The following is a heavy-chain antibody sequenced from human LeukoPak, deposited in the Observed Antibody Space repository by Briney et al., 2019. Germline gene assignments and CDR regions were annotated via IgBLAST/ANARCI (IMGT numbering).Heavy chain of an antibody. CDR1: GFTFSSYG. V-gene: IGHV3-30*02. CDR2: IRYDGSNK. Sequence: GSLRLSCAASGFTFSSYGMHWVRQAPGKGLEWVAFIRYDGSNKYYADSVKGRFTISRDNSKNTLYLQMNSLRAEDTAVYYCAKDSDVWGSYRYPDYFDYWGQGTLVTVSS. J-gene: IGHJ4*02. CDR3: AKDSDVWGSYRYPDYFDY. D-gene: IGHD3-16*02.